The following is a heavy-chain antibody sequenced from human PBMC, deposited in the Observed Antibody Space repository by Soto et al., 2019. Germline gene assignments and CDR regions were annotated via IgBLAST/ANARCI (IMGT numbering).Heavy chain of an antibody. CDR2: INHSGST. D-gene: IGHD5-18*01. CDR1: GGSISSGNW. J-gene: IGHJ4*02. CDR3: ARGYGRNLDY. Sequence: SETLSLTCAVSGGSISSGNWWSGVRQSPRKGLEWIGEINHSGSTNYNPSLKSRVTISVDTSKNQFSLRLSSVTAADTAVYYCARGYGRNLDYWGQGTLVTV. V-gene: IGHV4-4*02.